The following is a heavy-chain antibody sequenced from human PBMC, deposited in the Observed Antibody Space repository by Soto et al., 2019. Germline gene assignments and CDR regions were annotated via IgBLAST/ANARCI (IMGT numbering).Heavy chain of an antibody. CDR2: IDTVGTDS. V-gene: IGHV3-74*01. CDR1: EFTFSGRS. CDR3: SRGWFGPDV. Sequence: EVQLVESGGGLVQPGGSLRLSCAASEFTFSGRSVHWVRQAPGKGLVWVSGIDTVGTDSTYADSVKGRFTSSRDNAKNTVYLQMTSLRVEVTAVYYCSRGWFGPDVWGKGTTVTVSS. J-gene: IGHJ6*03. D-gene: IGHD3-10*01.